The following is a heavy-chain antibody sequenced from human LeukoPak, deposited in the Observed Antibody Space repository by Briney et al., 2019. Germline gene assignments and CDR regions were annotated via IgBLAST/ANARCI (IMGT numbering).Heavy chain of an antibody. CDR3: ARAALDYGDFYYFDY. J-gene: IGHJ4*02. V-gene: IGHV1-69*13. D-gene: IGHD4-17*01. Sequence: PRASVKVSCKASGGTFSSYAISWVRQAPGRGLEWMGGIIPIFGTANYAQKFQGRVTITADESTSTAYMELSSLRSEDTAVYYCARAALDYGDFYYFDYWGQGTLVTVSS. CDR1: GGTFSSYA. CDR2: IIPIFGTA.